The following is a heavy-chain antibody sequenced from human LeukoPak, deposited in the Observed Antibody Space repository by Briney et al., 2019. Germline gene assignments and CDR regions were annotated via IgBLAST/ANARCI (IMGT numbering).Heavy chain of an antibody. J-gene: IGHJ4*02. CDR2: INWNGGST. V-gene: IGHV3-20*04. Sequence: GGSLRLSCAASGFTFDDYGMSWVRQAPGKRLEWGSGINWNGGSTGYADSVKGRFTISRDNAKISLYLQMNSLRAEDTALYYCARSVAASRDYWGQGTLVTVSS. CDR1: GFTFDDYG. CDR3: ARSVAASRDY. D-gene: IGHD2-15*01.